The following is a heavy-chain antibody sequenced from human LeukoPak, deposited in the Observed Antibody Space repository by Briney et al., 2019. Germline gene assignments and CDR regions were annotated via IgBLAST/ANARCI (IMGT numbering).Heavy chain of an antibody. CDR1: GYSISSGYY. CDR3: ASRKITKAVVGASHFDY. V-gene: IGHV4-38-2*02. Sequence: PSETLSLTCTVSGYSISSGYYWGWIRQPPGKGLEWIGEIYHSGSTNYNPSLKSRVTISVDKSKNQFSLKLSSVTAADTAVYYCASRKITKAVVGASHFDYWGQGTLVTVPS. D-gene: IGHD1-26*01. J-gene: IGHJ4*02. CDR2: IYHSGST.